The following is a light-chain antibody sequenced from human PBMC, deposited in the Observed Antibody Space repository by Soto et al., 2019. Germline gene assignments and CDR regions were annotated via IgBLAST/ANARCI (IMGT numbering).Light chain of an antibody. V-gene: IGKV1-39*01. CDR3: QQSYTSPQT. Sequence: DIQMTQSPSSLSASVGDRVTITCRASESIITYLNWYQQKPGKAPKVLIYAASSLHSGVPSRFSGSGSGTDFTLTINTLQPEDSATYYCQQSYTSPQTFGQGTKVEI. CDR2: AAS. CDR1: ESIITY. J-gene: IGKJ1*01.